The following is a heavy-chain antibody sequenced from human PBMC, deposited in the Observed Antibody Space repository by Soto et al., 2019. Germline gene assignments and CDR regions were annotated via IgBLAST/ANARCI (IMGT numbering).Heavy chain of an antibody. D-gene: IGHD7-27*01. CDR2: ISSHGGRT. CDR3: VKARATGPKSDFDY. CDR1: GFTFGTYT. V-gene: IGHV3-64D*06. Sequence: GPLRLSCSASGFTFGTYTMHWVRQAPGRGPECVSTISSHGGRTFYADFVKGRFTMSSDNSKNTLYLQMSSLRLEDTAVYYCVKARATGPKSDFDYWGQGTLVTVSS. J-gene: IGHJ4*02.